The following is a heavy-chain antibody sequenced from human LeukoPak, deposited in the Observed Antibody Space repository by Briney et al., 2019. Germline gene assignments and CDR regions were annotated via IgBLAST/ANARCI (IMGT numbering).Heavy chain of an antibody. D-gene: IGHD2-15*01. CDR1: GFTFSSYG. Sequence: PGRSLRLSCAASGFTFSSYGMHTVRQAPGKGLERVADIWYDGSNKYYADSVKGRFTISRDNSKNTLYLQMNRVSAEDTAVYYCASDGGKISYWGQGTLVPVSS. J-gene: IGHJ4*02. V-gene: IGHV3-33*01. CDR2: IWYDGSNK. CDR3: ASDGGKISY.